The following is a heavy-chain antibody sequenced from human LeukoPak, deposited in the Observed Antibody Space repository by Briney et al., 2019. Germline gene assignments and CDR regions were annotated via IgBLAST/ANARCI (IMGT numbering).Heavy chain of an antibody. V-gene: IGHV5-51*01. CDR1: GYSFATYW. J-gene: IGHJ6*02. CDR3: ARSLPGTMLRGYGMDV. D-gene: IGHD3-10*01. Sequence: GESLKISCKGSGYSFATYWIGWVRQMPGKGLELMGIIYPGDSDTRYSPSFQGQIPISADKSTSTAYLQRSSLKVSDTATCCGARSLPGTMLRGYGMDVWGQGTTVTVSS. CDR2: IYPGDSDT.